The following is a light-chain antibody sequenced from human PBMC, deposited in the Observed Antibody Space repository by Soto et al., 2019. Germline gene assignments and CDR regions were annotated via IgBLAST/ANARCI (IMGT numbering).Light chain of an antibody. J-gene: IGLJ2*01. CDR3: CSYTSSGAHV. Sequence: QSALTQPASVSGSPGQSITISCTGTSSDVGGYNYVSWYQQHPGKAPKLMIYEVNTRPSGVSNRFSGSKSGNTASLTISGLQADDEADYYCCSYTSSGAHVFGGGTKLTVL. CDR1: SSDVGGYNY. V-gene: IGLV2-14*01. CDR2: EVN.